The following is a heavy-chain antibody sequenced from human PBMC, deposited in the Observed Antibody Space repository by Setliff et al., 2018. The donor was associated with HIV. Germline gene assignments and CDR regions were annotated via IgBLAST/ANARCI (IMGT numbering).Heavy chain of an antibody. CDR1: GDTFSTFA. Sequence: VKVSCKASGDTFSTFAIIWVRQAPGQGLEWMGGIIPKSNTPDYAQIFKGRLTITADESTSTAHMELVGLTSEDTAVYYCAKGSPIVWFGEFLYPEIDYWGQGRLVTVSS. CDR3: AKGSPIVWFGEFLYPEIDY. V-gene: IGHV1-69*13. J-gene: IGHJ4*02. CDR2: IIPKSNTP. D-gene: IGHD3-10*01.